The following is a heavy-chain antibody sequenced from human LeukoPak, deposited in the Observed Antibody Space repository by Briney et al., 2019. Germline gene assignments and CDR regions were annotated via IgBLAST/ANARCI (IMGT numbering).Heavy chain of an antibody. CDR2: INPNSGGT. CDR1: GYTFTGYY. J-gene: IGHJ6*02. Sequence: ASVKVPCKASGYTFTGYYIHWVRQAPGQGLEWMGWINPNSGGTNYAQKFQGRVAMTRDTSISTAYMELSRLRSDDTAVYYCARRAVPYYYYGMDVWGQGTTVTVSS. D-gene: IGHD2-2*01. CDR3: ARRAVPYYYYGMDV. V-gene: IGHV1-2*02.